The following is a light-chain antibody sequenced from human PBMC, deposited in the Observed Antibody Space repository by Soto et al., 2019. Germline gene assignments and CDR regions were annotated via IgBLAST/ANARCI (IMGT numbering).Light chain of an antibody. CDR2: AAS. V-gene: IGKV1-39*01. Sequence: DIEMTQSPSILSASVGGRVTITCRASQSISSYLNWYQQKPGKAPKLLIYAASSLQSGVPSRFSGSGSGTDFTLTISSLQPEDFATYYCQQSYSTLWTFGQGTKVDI. CDR1: QSISSY. J-gene: IGKJ1*01. CDR3: QQSYSTLWT.